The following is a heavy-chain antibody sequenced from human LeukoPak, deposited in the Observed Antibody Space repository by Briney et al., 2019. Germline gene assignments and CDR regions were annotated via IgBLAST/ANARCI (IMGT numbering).Heavy chain of an antibody. CDR2: INTDGTST. CDR3: ARRSGSYGVDY. V-gene: IGHV3-74*01. J-gene: IGHJ4*02. D-gene: IGHD3-10*01. Sequence: PGGSLRLSCAASGFTFSNYWMHWVRQAPGKGLEWVSRINTDGTSTIYADSVRGRFTISRDNSKNTLYLQMNSLRAEDTAVYYCARRSGSYGVDYWGQGTLVTVSS. CDR1: GFTFSNYW.